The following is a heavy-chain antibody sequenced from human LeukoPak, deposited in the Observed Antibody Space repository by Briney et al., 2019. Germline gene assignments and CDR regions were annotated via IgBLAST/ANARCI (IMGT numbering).Heavy chain of an antibody. CDR1: GFTFSSYA. Sequence: GGSLRLSCAASGFTFSSYAMHWVRQAPGKGLEWVAVISYDESNKYYADSVKGRFTISRDNSKNTLYLQMNSLRAEDTAVYYCARDGDTYYDFWSGYRGGRFDYWGQGTLVTVSS. D-gene: IGHD3-3*01. J-gene: IGHJ4*02. CDR3: ARDGDTYYDFWSGYRGGRFDY. V-gene: IGHV3-30*04. CDR2: ISYDESNK.